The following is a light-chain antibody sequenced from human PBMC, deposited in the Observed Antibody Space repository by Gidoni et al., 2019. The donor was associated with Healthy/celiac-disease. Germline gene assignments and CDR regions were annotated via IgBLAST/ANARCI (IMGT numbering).Light chain of an antibody. V-gene: IGKV4-1*01. CDR1: QSVLYSSNNTNY. CDR3: QQYYSTPTWT. J-gene: IGKJ1*01. Sequence: DIVMTQSPDSLAVSLGERATINCKSSQSVLYSSNNTNYLAWYQQKPGQPPKLLIYWASTRESGVPDRFSGSGSGTDFTLTISSLQAEDVAVYYCQQYYSTPTWTFXXXTKVEIK. CDR2: WAS.